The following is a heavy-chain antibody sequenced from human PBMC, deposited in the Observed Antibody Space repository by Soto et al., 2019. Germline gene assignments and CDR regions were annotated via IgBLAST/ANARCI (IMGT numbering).Heavy chain of an antibody. CDR3: SRSIIPAGAFDI. D-gene: IGHD3-3*01. CDR1: GFTFSNYW. CDR2: VNSDGSTT. Sequence: EVQLVESGGGLVQPGGSLRVSCAASGFTFSNYWMHWVRQAPGKGLVWISRVNSDGSTTSYADSMKGRFTISRDNAENTLNLQMNSLRAEDTAVYYCSRSIIPAGAFDIWGQGTMVTVSS. V-gene: IGHV3-74*01. J-gene: IGHJ3*02.